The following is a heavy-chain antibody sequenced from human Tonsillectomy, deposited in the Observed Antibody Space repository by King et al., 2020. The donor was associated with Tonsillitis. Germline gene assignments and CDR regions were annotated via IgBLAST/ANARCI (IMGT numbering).Heavy chain of an antibody. CDR1: GFTFSSYA. V-gene: IGHV3-30*01. CDR2: ISYDGSNK. D-gene: IGHD5-18*01. Sequence: VQLVESGGGVVQPGRSLRLSCAASGFTFSSYAMHWVRQAPGKGLEWVAVISYDGSNKYYADSVKGRFTISIDNSKNTLYLQMNSLRAEDTAVYYCAGVTVGGGYSYGSQGAFDYWGQGTLVTVSS. J-gene: IGHJ4*02. CDR3: AGVTVGGGYSYGSQGAFDY.